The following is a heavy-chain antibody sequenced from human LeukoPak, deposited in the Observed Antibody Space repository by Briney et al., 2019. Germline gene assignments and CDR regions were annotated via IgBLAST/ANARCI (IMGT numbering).Heavy chain of an antibody. CDR2: INPNSGGT. CDR3: ASLLVGSGSYLS. CDR1: GYTFTSYG. D-gene: IGHD3-10*01. V-gene: IGHV1-2*02. Sequence: ASVKVSCKASGYTFTSYGISWVRQAPGQGLEWMGWINPNSGGTDYAQKFQGRVTMTRDTSISTAYMELSRLRSDDTAVYYCASLLVGSGSYLSWGQGTLVTVSS. J-gene: IGHJ4*02.